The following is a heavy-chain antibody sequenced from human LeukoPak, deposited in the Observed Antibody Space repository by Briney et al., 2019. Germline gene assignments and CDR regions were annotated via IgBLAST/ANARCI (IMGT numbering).Heavy chain of an antibody. CDR1: DGSFSSIY. J-gene: IGHJ4*02. CDR2: ITHSGST. D-gene: IGHD3-10*01. CDR3: ARYTMAAAPRFDN. Sequence: SETLSLTCAVHDGSFSSIYWSWIRQPPGRGLEWIGEITHSGSTNYNPSLKSRVTISLDTSKNQFSLKLNSVTAADAAVYYSARYTMAAAPRFDNWGQGTLVAVSS. V-gene: IGHV4-34*01.